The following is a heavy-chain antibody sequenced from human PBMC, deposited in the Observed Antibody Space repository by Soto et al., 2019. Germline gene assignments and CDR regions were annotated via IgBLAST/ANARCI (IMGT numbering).Heavy chain of an antibody. D-gene: IGHD6-19*01. CDR3: ARASDGYRSGWYVGYFDY. V-gene: IGHV1-18*04. CDR1: GYTFTSYG. CDR2: IRAYNGYT. Sequence: QVQLVQSGAEVKKPGASVKVSCKASGYTFTSYGISWVRQAPGQGLEWMGWIRAYNGYTNYAQKFQGRVTITTDTSTSTAYMELRSLISDDTAVYYCARASDGYRSGWYVGYFDYWDQGTLVTVSS. J-gene: IGHJ4*02.